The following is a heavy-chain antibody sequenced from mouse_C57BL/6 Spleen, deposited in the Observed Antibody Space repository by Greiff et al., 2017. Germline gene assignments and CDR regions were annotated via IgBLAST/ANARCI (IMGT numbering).Heavy chain of an antibody. D-gene: IGHD2-2*01. CDR2: IYPRSGNT. J-gene: IGHJ2*01. Sequence: QVQLQQSGAGLVRPGASVKLSCTASGYTFTSYGLSWVRQRTGQGLEWVGEIYPRSGNTYYNEKFKGKATLTADKSSSTAYMELRSLTSEDSAVYICARGGSTMVTTTGDWGQGTTLTVSS. V-gene: IGHV1-81*01. CDR3: ARGGSTMVTTTGD. CDR1: GYTFTSYG.